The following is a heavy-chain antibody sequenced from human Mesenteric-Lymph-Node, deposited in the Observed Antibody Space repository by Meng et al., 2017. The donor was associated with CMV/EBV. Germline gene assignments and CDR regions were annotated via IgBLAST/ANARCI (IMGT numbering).Heavy chain of an antibody. Sequence: GESLKISCAASGFTVSSNYMSWVRQAPGKGLEWVSSISSSSSYIYYADSLKGRFTISRDNAKNSLYLQMKSLRAEDTAIYYCATGGITVDYALDVWGQGTTVTVSS. CDR1: GFTVSSNY. CDR3: ATGGITVDYALDV. D-gene: IGHD4-11*01. CDR2: ISSSSSYI. J-gene: IGHJ6*02. V-gene: IGHV3-21*01.